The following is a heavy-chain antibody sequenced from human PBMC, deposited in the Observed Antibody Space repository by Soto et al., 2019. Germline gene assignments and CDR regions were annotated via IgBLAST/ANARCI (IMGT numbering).Heavy chain of an antibody. CDR1: GGSISSAAYY. J-gene: IGHJ4*02. D-gene: IGHD5-18*01. Sequence: QVQLQESGPGLVKPSQTLSLTCTVSGGSISSAAYYWSWIRQHTGKGLEWIGYISHSGRTYYTPSLQSRVIISADTSKNQFSVNLTSVTAADTAVYYCAREYTYGSNFFDCWGQGALVTVSS. V-gene: IGHV4-31*03. CDR3: AREYTYGSNFFDC. CDR2: ISHSGRT.